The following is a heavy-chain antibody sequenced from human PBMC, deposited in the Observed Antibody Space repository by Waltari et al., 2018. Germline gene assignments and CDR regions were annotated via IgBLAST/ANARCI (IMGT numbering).Heavy chain of an antibody. Sequence: QLQLQESGRGLVKPSETLSLTCSVSGGSISSSSYFWGWTRQPPGKGLEWIGAIYYTGTHNYNPSFESRLTISIDTSKNQFSLKLTSVTAADTAVYYCTKRTALDGMDVWGQGATVTVSS. D-gene: IGHD5-18*01. CDR3: TKRTALDGMDV. J-gene: IGHJ6*02. CDR2: IYYTGTH. CDR1: GGSISSSSYF. V-gene: IGHV4-39*01.